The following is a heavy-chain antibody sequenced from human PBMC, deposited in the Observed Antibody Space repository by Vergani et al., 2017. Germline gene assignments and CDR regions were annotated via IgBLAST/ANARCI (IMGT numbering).Heavy chain of an antibody. J-gene: IGHJ3*02. D-gene: IGHD1-26*01. CDR1: GFTFSSYA. Sequence: EVQLLESGGGLVQPGGSLRLSCAASGFTFSSYAMSWVRQAPGKGLEWVSSISSSSSYIYYADSVKGRFTISRDNAKNSLYLQMNSLRAEDTAVYYCARDLMGDSTIDAFDIWGQGTMVTVSS. CDR2: ISSSSSYI. V-gene: IGHV3-21*01. CDR3: ARDLMGDSTIDAFDI.